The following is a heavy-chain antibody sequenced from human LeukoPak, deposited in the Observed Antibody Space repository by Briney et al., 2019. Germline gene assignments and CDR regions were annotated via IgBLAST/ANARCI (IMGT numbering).Heavy chain of an antibody. J-gene: IGHJ4*02. D-gene: IGHD5-18*01. CDR1: GYSFTTYW. Sequence: GESLKISCKGSGYSFTTYWIGWMRQMPGKGLEWMGVIYPGDSDTRYSPSFQGQVTISADKSINTAYLQWSSLEASDTTMYYCARQDEYSFGYLDYWGRGTLVTVSS. V-gene: IGHV5-51*01. CDR2: IYPGDSDT. CDR3: ARQDEYSFGYLDY.